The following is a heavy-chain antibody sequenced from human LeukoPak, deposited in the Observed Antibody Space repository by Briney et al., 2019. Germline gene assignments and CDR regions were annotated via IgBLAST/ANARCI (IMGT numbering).Heavy chain of an antibody. V-gene: IGHV3-48*03. J-gene: IGHJ4*02. CDR1: GFTFSSYA. Sequence: GGSLRLSCAASGFTFSSYAMNWVRQAPGKGLEWVSYISSSGSTIYYADSVKGRFTISRDNAKNSLYLQMNSLRAEDTAVYYCARGARVVTAIPVFDYWGQGTLVTVSS. CDR3: ARGARVVTAIPVFDY. D-gene: IGHD2-21*02. CDR2: ISSSGSTI.